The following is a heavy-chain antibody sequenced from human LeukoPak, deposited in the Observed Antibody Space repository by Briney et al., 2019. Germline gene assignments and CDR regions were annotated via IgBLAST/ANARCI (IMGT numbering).Heavy chain of an antibody. CDR3: AKDISQWELLSGFDY. CDR2: ISWDGGST. D-gene: IGHD1-26*01. J-gene: IGHJ4*02. CDR1: GFTFDDYT. Sequence: GGSLRLSCAASGFTFDDYTMHWVRQAPGKGLEWVSLISWDGGSTYYADSVKGRFTISRDNSKNSLYLQMNGLRTEDTALYYCAKDISQWELLSGFDYWGQGTLVTVSS. V-gene: IGHV3-43*01.